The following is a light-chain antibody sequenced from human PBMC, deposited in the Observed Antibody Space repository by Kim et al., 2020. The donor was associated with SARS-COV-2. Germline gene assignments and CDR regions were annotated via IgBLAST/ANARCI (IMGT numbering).Light chain of an antibody. CDR3: QQYNNWPYT. Sequence: EIVMTQSPATLSVTPGERATLSCMASQSVNSNLAWYQQKPGQAPRLLIYGASTRATGIPARFSGSGSGTEFTLTISSLQSEDFAAYYCQQYNNWPYTFGQGTKLEI. J-gene: IGKJ2*01. CDR1: QSVNSN. CDR2: GAS. V-gene: IGKV3-15*01.